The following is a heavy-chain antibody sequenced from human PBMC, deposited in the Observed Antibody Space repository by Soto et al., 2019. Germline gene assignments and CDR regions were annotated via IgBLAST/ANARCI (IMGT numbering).Heavy chain of an antibody. CDR1: GGTFSSYA. J-gene: IGHJ3*02. D-gene: IGHD3-22*01. V-gene: IGHV1-69*12. CDR2: IIPIFGTA. Sequence: QVQLVQSGAEVKKPGSSVKVSCKASGGTFSSYAISWVRQAPGQGLEWMGGIIPIFGTANYAQKFQGRVTITADESTSTAYMELSSLRSEDTAVYYCAREGGGYYYDSSGYNVDAFAIWGQGTMFTVSS. CDR3: AREGGGYYYDSSGYNVDAFAI.